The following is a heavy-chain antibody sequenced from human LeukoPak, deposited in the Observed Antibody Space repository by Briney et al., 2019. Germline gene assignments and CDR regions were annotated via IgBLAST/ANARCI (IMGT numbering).Heavy chain of an antibody. J-gene: IGHJ4*02. V-gene: IGHV1-69*13. Sequence: ASVKVSCKASGGTFSSYAISWVRQAPGQGLEWMGGIIPIFGTANYAQKFQGRVTITADESTSTAYMELSSPRSEDTAVYYCARDPILTGYYFDYWGQGTLVTVSS. D-gene: IGHD3-9*01. CDR3: ARDPILTGYYFDY. CDR2: IIPIFGTA. CDR1: GGTFSSYA.